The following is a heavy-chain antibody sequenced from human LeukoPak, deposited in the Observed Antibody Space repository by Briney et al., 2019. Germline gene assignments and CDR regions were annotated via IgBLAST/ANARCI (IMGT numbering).Heavy chain of an antibody. Sequence: PGGSLRLSCAASGFTFSDYEMTWVRHSPGKGLEWISYISSDGSYIYYADSVKGRFTISRDNAKNSVYLQVNSLRVEDTAVYYCARDRTGDLDYWGQGTLVSVSS. CDR3: ARDRTGDLDY. V-gene: IGHV3-48*03. CDR1: GFTFSDYE. CDR2: ISSDGSYI. J-gene: IGHJ4*02. D-gene: IGHD3/OR15-3a*01.